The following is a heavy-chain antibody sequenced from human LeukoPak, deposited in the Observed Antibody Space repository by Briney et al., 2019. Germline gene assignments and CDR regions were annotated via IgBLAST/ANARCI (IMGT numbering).Heavy chain of an antibody. Sequence: PSETLSLTCTVSGGSISSGGYYWSWIRQAPGKGLEWVSSISHSSSYIYYVDSVKGRFTISRDNAKNSLFLQMNSLRAEDTAMYYCARDYSSSWYYFDYWGQGTLVTVSS. CDR2: ISHSSSYI. J-gene: IGHJ4*02. D-gene: IGHD6-13*01. CDR1: GGSISSGGYY. CDR3: ARDYSSSWYYFDY. V-gene: IGHV3-21*01.